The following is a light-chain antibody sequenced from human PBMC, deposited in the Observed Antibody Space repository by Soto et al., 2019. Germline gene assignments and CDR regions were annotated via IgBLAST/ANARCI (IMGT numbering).Light chain of an antibody. CDR1: QSVRGTS. V-gene: IGKV3-20*01. J-gene: IGKJ5*01. CDR2: DAS. CDR3: QHYGSSPPIT. Sequence: DIVLTQSPGTLSLSPGERATLSCRASQSVRGTSLAWYQQKPGQAPRLLIYDASSRATGIPDRFSGGGSGTDFTLTISRLEPEDFAGYYCQHYGSSPPITFGQGTRLEIK.